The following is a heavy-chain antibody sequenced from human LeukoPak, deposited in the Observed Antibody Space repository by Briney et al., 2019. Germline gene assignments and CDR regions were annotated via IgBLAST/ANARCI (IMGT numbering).Heavy chain of an antibody. Sequence: ASVKVSCKASGYTFTGYYMHWVRQAPGQGLEWMGWINPNSGGTNYAQKFQGRVTMTRDTSISTAYMELSRLRSDGTAVYYCARADLDSGSYFIEGPWGQGTLVTVSS. D-gene: IGHD1-26*01. J-gene: IGHJ5*02. V-gene: IGHV1-2*02. CDR1: GYTFTGYY. CDR2: INPNSGGT. CDR3: ARADLDSGSYFIEGP.